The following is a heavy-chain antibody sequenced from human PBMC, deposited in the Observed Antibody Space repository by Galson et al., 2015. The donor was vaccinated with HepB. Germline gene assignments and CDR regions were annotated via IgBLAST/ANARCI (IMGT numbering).Heavy chain of an antibody. J-gene: IGHJ4*02. CDR2: IKQDGSKR. D-gene: IGHD5-18*01. CDR3: ARWPDDHNGYAFYFDN. V-gene: IGHV3-7*03. CDR1: GFTFSSYW. Sequence: SLRLSCAGSGFTFSSYWMSWVRQAPGKGLEWVANIKQDGSKRYYVDSVKGRFTISRDNAKNSLYLQMGSLRAEDTAVYYCARWPDDHNGYAFYFDNRGQGTLVTVSS.